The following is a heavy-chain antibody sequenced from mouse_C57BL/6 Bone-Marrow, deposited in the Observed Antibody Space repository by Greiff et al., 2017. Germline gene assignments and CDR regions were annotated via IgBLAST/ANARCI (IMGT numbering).Heavy chain of an antibody. CDR1: GYTFTSYW. J-gene: IGHJ4*01. Sequence: VQLQQPGAELVRPGSSVKLSCKASGYTFTSYWMDWVKQRPGQGLEWIGKIYPSDSETHYNQKFKDKATLTVDKSSSTAYMQLSSLTSEDSAVYYYARGGFLYYSNYLYAMDYWGQGTSVTVSS. CDR3: ARGGFLYYSNYLYAMDY. V-gene: IGHV1-61*01. D-gene: IGHD2-5*01. CDR2: IYPSDSET.